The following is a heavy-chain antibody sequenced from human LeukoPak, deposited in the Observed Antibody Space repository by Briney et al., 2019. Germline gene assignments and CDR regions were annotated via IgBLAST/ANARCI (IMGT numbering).Heavy chain of an antibody. J-gene: IGHJ6*03. CDR2: ISSSSSYI. Sequence: GGSLRLSCAASGFTFSSHSMNWVRQAPGKGLEWVSSISSSSSYIYYADSVKGRFTISRGNSKNTLYLQMNSLRAEDTAVYYCAKSSGFYYMDVWGKGTTVTISS. V-gene: IGHV3-21*04. D-gene: IGHD3-10*01. CDR1: GFTFSSHS. CDR3: AKSSGFYYMDV.